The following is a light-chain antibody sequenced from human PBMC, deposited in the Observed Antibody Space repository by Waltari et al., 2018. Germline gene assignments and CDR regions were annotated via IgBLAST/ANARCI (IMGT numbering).Light chain of an antibody. CDR1: QGISSY. CDR3: QQYYSYLPT. CDR2: AAS. J-gene: IGKJ1*01. Sequence: AIRITQSPSSLSVSTGDRVTITCRASQGISSYLAWYQQKPGKAPKLLIYAASTLQSGVPSRFSGSGSGTDFTLTISCLQSEDFATYYCQQYYSYLPTFGQGTKVEIK. V-gene: IGKV1-8*01.